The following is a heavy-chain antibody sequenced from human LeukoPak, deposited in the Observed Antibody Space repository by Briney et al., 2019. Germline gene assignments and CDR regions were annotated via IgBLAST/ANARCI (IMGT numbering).Heavy chain of an antibody. CDR3: AKAIAEDDASDI. V-gene: IGHV3-21*01. Sequence: GGSLRLSCAASGFTFSSYSMNWVRQAPGKGLEWVSSISSSSSYIYYADSVKGRFTISRDNSKNTLYLQMNSLRAEDTAVYYCAKAIAEDDASDIWGQGTMVTVSS. J-gene: IGHJ3*02. CDR2: ISSSSSYI. D-gene: IGHD6-13*01. CDR1: GFTFSSYS.